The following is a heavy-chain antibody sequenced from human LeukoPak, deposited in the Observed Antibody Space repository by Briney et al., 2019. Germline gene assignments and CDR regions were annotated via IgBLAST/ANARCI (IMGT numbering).Heavy chain of an antibody. CDR2: IYHSGST. CDR3: AGGYDSSGYYHQGFDY. V-gene: IGHV4-30-2*01. CDR1: GGSISSGGYS. D-gene: IGHD3-22*01. Sequence: PSQTLSLTCAVSGGSISSGGYSWSWIRQPPGKGLEWIGYIYHSGSTYYNPSLKSRVTISVDRSKNQFSLKLSSVTAADPAVYYCAGGYDSSGYYHQGFDYWGQGTLVTVSS. J-gene: IGHJ4*02.